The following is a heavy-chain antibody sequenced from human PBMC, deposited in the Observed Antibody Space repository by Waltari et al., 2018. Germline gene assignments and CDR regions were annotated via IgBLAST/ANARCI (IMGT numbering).Heavy chain of an antibody. D-gene: IGHD4-17*01. Sequence: QLQLQASGPRLVKPSETLSLTCTVSGGSIHSGSSYWGWIRQAPGQGLEWIGNIYHGGRTYYNPSLESRVNMSVETSNNQFSRLLKTVTAADTDLYYCARRADYGLDFDSWGQGTLVAVSS. J-gene: IGHJ4*02. CDR1: GGSIHSGSSY. CDR2: IYHGGRT. CDR3: ARRADYGLDFDS. V-gene: IGHV4-39*01.